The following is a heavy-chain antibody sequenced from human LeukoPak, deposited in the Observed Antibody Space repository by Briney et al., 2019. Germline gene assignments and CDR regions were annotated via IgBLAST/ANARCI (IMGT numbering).Heavy chain of an antibody. CDR2: IIPILGIA. CDR1: GYTFTSYY. Sequence: ASVKVSCKASGYTFTSYYMHWVRQAPGQGLEWMGRIIPILGIANYAQKFQGRVTITADKSTSTAYMELSSLRSEDTAVYYCARGTYGSGSFLVYWGQGTLVTVSS. V-gene: IGHV1-69*04. CDR3: ARGTYGSGSFLVY. D-gene: IGHD3-10*01. J-gene: IGHJ4*02.